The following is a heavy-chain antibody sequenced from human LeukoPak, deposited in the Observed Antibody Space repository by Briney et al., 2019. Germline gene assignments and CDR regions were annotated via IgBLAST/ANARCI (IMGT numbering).Heavy chain of an antibody. CDR3: ARDNLFRLDY. V-gene: IGHV3-7*01. J-gene: IGHJ4*02. CDR1: EFTFSNHW. CDR2: INQDGSDK. Sequence: GGSLRLSCAASEFTFSNHWMTWVRQAPGKGLEWVANINQDGSDKNHVDSVKGRFTISRDNAKNSLYLQMNSLRAEDTAVYYCARDNLFRLDYWGQGTLVTVSS.